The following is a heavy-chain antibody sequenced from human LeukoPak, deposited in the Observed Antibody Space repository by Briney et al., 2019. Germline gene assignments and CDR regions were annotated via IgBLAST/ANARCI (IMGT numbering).Heavy chain of an antibody. CDR1: GYTFTSYG. D-gene: IGHD2-2*01. Sequence: ASVKVSCKASGYTFTSYGISWVRQAPGQGLEWMGWISAYNGNTNYAQKLQGRVTMTTDTSTSTAYMELRSLRSDDTAVYYCAGDILVVPAAHDAFDIWGQGTMVTVSS. CDR3: AGDILVVPAAHDAFDI. CDR2: ISAYNGNT. J-gene: IGHJ3*02. V-gene: IGHV1-18*01.